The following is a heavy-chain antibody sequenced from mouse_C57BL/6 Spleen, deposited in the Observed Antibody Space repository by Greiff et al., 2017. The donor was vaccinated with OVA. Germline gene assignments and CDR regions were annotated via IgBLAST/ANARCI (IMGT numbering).Heavy chain of an antibody. Sequence: VQLVESGPGLVAPSQSLSITCTVSGFSFTSYGVSWVRQPPGPGLEWLGVIWGDGCTHYHSALISRLSISKDNAKSQVFLKLNSLQTDDTATYDCAKPGDYDGRVWLAYWGQGTRVTGSA. CDR3: AKPGDYDGRVWLAY. V-gene: IGHV2-3*01. D-gene: IGHD2-4*01. J-gene: IGHJ3*01. CDR2: IWGDGCT. CDR1: GFSFTSYG.